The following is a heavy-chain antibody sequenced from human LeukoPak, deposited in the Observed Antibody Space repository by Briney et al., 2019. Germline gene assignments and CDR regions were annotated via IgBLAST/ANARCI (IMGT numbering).Heavy chain of an antibody. Sequence: GESLKISCKGSGYSFTSYWISWVRQMPEKGLEWMGRIDPSDSYTNYSPSFQGHVTISADKSISTAYLQWSSLKASDTAMYYCAVIERSSYYCHSWGQGTLVTVSS. D-gene: IGHD6-6*01. J-gene: IGHJ4*02. V-gene: IGHV5-10-1*01. CDR1: GYSFTSYW. CDR3: AVIERSSYYCHS. CDR2: IDPSDSYT.